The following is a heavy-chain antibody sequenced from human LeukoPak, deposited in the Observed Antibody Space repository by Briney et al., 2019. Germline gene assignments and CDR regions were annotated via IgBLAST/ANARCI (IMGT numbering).Heavy chain of an antibody. CDR2: IYYSGST. D-gene: IGHD1-20*01. Sequence: SQTLSLTCTVSGGSISSGDYYWSWIRQPPGKGLERIGYIYYSGSTYYNPSLKSRVTISVDTSKNQFSLKLSSVTAADTAVYYCAREVWADNWDYFDYWGQGTLVTVSS. J-gene: IGHJ4*02. CDR1: GGSISSGDYY. CDR3: AREVWADNWDYFDY. V-gene: IGHV4-30-4*08.